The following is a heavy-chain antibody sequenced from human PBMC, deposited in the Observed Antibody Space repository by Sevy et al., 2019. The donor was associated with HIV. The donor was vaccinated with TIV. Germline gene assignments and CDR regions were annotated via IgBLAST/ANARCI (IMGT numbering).Heavy chain of an antibody. CDR2: ISHSGTV. Sequence: SETLSLTCAVYGGSFSGYYWSWIRQPPGKGLEWIGEISHSGTVNYNPSLKSRVTISVDTSKDQFSLKLSYVTAADTAVYYCARGNIEITMMIVVFTGGIYYFDYWGQGTLVTVSS. CDR1: GGSFSGYY. D-gene: IGHD3-22*01. V-gene: IGHV4-34*01. CDR3: ARGNIEITMMIVVFTGGIYYFDY. J-gene: IGHJ4*02.